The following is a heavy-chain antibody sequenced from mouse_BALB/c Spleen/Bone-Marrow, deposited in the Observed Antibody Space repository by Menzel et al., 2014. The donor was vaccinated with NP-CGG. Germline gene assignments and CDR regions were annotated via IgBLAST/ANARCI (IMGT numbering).Heavy chain of an antibody. J-gene: IGHJ1*01. CDR3: ARLNYYGNLFV. V-gene: IGHV4-1*02. CDR1: GFDFSRYW. Sequence: EVKLVESGGGLVQPGGSLKLSCAASGFDFSRYWMSWVRQAPGKGLEWIGEINPDSSTINYTPSLKEEFIISRDNAKNAQFLQMSKVRSEDTALYYCARLNYYGNLFVWGAGTTVTVSS. CDR2: INPDSSTI. D-gene: IGHD1-1*01.